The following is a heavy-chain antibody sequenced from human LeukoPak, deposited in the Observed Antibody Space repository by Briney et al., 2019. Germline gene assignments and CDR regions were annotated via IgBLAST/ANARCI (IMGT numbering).Heavy chain of an antibody. V-gene: IGHV4-59*01. CDR2: IYYSGST. CDR1: GGSISSYY. Sequence: SGTLSLTCTVSGGSISSYYWSWIRQPPGKGLEWIGYIYYSGSTNYNPSLKSRVTISVDTSKNQFSLKLSSVTAADTAVYYCAREGATEFDYWGQGTLVTVSS. D-gene: IGHD1-26*01. J-gene: IGHJ4*02. CDR3: AREGATEFDY.